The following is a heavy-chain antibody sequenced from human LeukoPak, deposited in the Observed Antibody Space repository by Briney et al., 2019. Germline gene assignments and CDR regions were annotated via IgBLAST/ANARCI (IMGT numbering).Heavy chain of an antibody. CDR2: ISSSSSYI. J-gene: IGHJ6*03. CDR3: AREVGSSSYGPSYYMDV. Sequence: GGSLRLSCAASGFTFSSYSMNWVRQAPGKGLEWVSSISSSSSYIYYAHSVKGRFTISRDNAKNSLYLQMNSLRAEDTAVYYCAREVGSSSYGPSYYMDVWGKGTTVTVSS. CDR1: GFTFSSYS. D-gene: IGHD6-6*01. V-gene: IGHV3-21*01.